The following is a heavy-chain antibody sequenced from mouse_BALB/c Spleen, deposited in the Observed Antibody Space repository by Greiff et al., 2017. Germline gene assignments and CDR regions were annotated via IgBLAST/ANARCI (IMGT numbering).Heavy chain of an antibody. V-gene: IGHV1-7*01. Sequence: QVHVKQSGAELAKPGASVKMSCKASGYTFTSYWMHWVKQRPGQGLEWIGYINPSTGYTEYNQKFKDKATLTADKSSSTAYMQLSSLTSEDSAVYYCARSGNYGYAMDYWGQGTSVTVSS. D-gene: IGHD1-1*01. CDR2: INPSTGYT. CDR1: GYTFTSYW. CDR3: ARSGNYGYAMDY. J-gene: IGHJ4*01.